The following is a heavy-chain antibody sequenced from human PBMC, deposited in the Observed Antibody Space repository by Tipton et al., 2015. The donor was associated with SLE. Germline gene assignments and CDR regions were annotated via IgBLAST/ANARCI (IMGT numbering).Heavy chain of an antibody. D-gene: IGHD2-8*01. J-gene: IGHJ4*02. V-gene: IGHV3-30*02. CDR2: IRFDGKKE. CDR3: AKGNGWFNFDS. CDR1: GFTFSTYG. Sequence: SLRLFCAASGFTFSTYGLHWVRQAPGKGLEWVTFIRFDGKKEYYIDSVKGRFTISRDNSKNTLFLQMNSLRPDDTAVYYCAKGNGWFNFDSWGQGTLVYVSP.